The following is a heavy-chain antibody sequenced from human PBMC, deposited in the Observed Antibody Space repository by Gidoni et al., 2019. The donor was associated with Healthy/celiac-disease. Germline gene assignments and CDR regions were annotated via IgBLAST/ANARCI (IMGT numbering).Heavy chain of an antibody. Sequence: EVQLVQSGAEVKKPGESLKISCKGSGYSFTSYWIGWVRQMPGKGLEWMGIIYPGDSDTRYSPSFQGQVTISADKSISTAYLQWSSLKASDTAMYYCARQEAAIPSIAAAGMFDYWGQGTLVTVSS. CDR1: GYSFTSYW. V-gene: IGHV5-51*01. CDR3: ARQEAAIPSIAAAGMFDY. CDR2: IYPGDSDT. J-gene: IGHJ4*02. D-gene: IGHD6-13*01.